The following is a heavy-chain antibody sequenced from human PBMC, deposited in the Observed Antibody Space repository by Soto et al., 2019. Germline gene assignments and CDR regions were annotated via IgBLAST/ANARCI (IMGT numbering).Heavy chain of an antibody. CDR3: ARAHGPSLGSCLDL. D-gene: IGHD2-2*01. J-gene: IGHJ5*02. V-gene: IGHV3-33*01. CDR2: IWYDGGSE. Sequence: QVQLVESGGGVVQPGRSLRLSCAASGFTFSAYGMHWVRQAPGEGLEWVAVIWYDGGSEYYADSVEGRFTISRDNAKNTVYLHMDTLRGDDTAVYYCARAHGPSLGSCLDLWGQGNLVTVSS. CDR1: GFTFSAYG.